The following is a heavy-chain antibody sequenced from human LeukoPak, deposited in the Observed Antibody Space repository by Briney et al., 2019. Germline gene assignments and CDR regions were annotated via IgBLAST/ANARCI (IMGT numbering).Heavy chain of an antibody. D-gene: IGHD1-26*01. CDR2: IYYSGNT. V-gene: IGHV4-59*01. CDR1: GGSISSYY. J-gene: IGHJ3*02. CDR3: ARGGRYGSYDAFDI. Sequence: PSETLSLTCTVSGGSISSYYWSWIRQPPGKELEWIGYIYYSGNTNYNPPLKSRVTISVDTSKNQVSLKLSSVTAADTAVYYCARGGRYGSYDAFDIWGQGTMVTVSS.